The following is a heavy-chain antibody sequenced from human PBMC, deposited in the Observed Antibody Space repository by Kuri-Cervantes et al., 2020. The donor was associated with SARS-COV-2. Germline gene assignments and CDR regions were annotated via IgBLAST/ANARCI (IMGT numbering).Heavy chain of an antibody. Sequence: GGSLRLSCAASGFTFSGHWIHWVRQAPGKGLVWVSRINPDGSYTNNADSVKGRFTLSRDNSKNTLYLQMNSLRAEDTAVYYCAREVTYYYDSSGYYILDYWGQGTLVTVSS. CDR2: INPDGSYT. V-gene: IGHV3-74*01. D-gene: IGHD3-22*01. J-gene: IGHJ4*02. CDR3: AREVTYYYDSSGYYILDY. CDR1: GFTFSGHW.